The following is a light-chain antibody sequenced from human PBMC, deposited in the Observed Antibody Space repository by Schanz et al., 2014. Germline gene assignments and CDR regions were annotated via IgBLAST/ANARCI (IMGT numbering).Light chain of an antibody. V-gene: IGLV2-14*03. J-gene: IGLJ1*01. CDR3: SSYAGSNNFV. Sequence: QSALTQPASVSGAPGQSITISCTGTSSDVGAYNYVSWYQQHPGKAPKLMIYDVTYRPSGVSNRFSGSKSGNTASLTISGLQAEDEADYYCSSYAGSNNFVFGTGTKLTVL. CDR1: SSDVGAYNY. CDR2: DVT.